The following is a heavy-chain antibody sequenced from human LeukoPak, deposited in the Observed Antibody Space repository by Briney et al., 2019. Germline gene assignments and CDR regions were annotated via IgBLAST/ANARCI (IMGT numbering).Heavy chain of an antibody. CDR1: GFTFSSYA. Sequence: GGSLRLSCAASGFTFSSYAMSWVRQAPGKGLEWVSAISGSGGSTYYADSVKGRFTISRDNSKNTLYLQMNSLRAEDTAVYYCAKSYSSSSFYYYYMDVWGQGTLVTVSS. D-gene: IGHD6-6*01. CDR3: AKSYSSSSFYYYYMDV. V-gene: IGHV3-23*01. CDR2: ISGSGGST. J-gene: IGHJ6*03.